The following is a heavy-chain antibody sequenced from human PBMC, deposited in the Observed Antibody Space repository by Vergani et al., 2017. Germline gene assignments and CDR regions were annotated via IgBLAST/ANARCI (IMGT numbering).Heavy chain of an antibody. J-gene: IGHJ6*02. V-gene: IGHV3-30*02. CDR1: GFTFSSYR. D-gene: IGHD4-17*01. CDR3: AKDRGYGDFSGNYYGMDV. Sequence: QVQLVESGGGVVQPGGSLRLSCAASGFTFSSYRMHWVRQAPGKGLEWVAFIRYDGSNKYYADSVKGRFTISRDNSKNTLYLQMNSLRAEDTAVYYCAKDRGYGDFSGNYYGMDVWGQGTTVTVSS. CDR2: IRYDGSNK.